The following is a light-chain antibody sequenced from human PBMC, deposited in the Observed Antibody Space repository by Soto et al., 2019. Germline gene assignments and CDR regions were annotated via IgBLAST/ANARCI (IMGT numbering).Light chain of an antibody. Sequence: QSVLSQTPSASGTPGQSVTISCSGSSSNIGPNTVNWYQQVPGTSPKLIIFGNTQRPSGVPDRFSGSKSGPSASLAISGLQSEDEADYYCAAWDDSRSGYVFGTGTKVTVL. CDR2: GNT. CDR1: SSNIGPNT. V-gene: IGLV1-44*01. CDR3: AAWDDSRSGYV. J-gene: IGLJ1*01.